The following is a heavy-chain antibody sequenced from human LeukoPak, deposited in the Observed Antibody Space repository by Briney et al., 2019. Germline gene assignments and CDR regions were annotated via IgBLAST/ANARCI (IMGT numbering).Heavy chain of an antibody. D-gene: IGHD2-15*01. CDR2: INWNGERT. V-gene: IGHV3-20*04. J-gene: IGHJ5*02. CDR3: VRRYCSSATCYTNWFNP. Sequence: GGSLRLSCAASGFTFDDYGMSWVRQAPGKGLEWVSGINWNGERTGYAASVKGRFIISRDNVKNSLYLQMNSLRVEDTAVYYCVRRYCSSATCYTNWFNPWGQGIQVTVSS. CDR1: GFTFDDYG.